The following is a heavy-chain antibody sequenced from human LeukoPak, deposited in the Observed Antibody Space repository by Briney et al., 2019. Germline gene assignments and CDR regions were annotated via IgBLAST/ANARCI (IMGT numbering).Heavy chain of an antibody. D-gene: IGHD4-11*01. CDR3: ARDAIVRDYSNSDY. J-gene: IGHJ4*02. V-gene: IGHV1-2*02. CDR1: GYTFTGYY. Sequence: ASVKVSCQASGYTFTGYYIHWVRQAPGQGLAWMGWINPNSGGTNYAQKFQGRVTMTRDTSISTAYMELSRLTSDDTAVYYCARDAIVRDYSNSDYWGQGTLVTVSS. CDR2: INPNSGGT.